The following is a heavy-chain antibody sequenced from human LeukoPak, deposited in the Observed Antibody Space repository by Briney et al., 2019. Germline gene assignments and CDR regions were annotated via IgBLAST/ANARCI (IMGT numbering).Heavy chain of an antibody. D-gene: IGHD6-25*01. CDR3: AKGAAPNYYYYGMDV. Sequence: GASVKVSCKASGYTFTSYYMHWVRQAPGQGLEWMGIINPSGGSTSYAQKFQGRVTMTRDTSTSTVYMELSSLRSEDTAVYYCAKGAAPNYYYYGMDVWGQGTTVTVSS. V-gene: IGHV1-46*01. CDR1: GYTFTSYY. CDR2: INPSGGST. J-gene: IGHJ6*02.